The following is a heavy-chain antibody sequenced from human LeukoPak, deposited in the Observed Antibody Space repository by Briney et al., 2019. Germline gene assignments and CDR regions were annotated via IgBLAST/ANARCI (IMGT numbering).Heavy chain of an antibody. D-gene: IGHD1-26*01. V-gene: IGHV3-48*04. J-gene: IGHJ4*02. CDR2: ISSSSSTI. CDR1: GFTFSSYS. Sequence: GGSLRLSCAASGFTFSSYSMNWVRQAPGKGLEWGSFISSSSSTIYCADSVKGRFTISRDNAKNSLYLQMNSLRAEDTAVYYCARDRGGSYSAIDYWGQGTLVTVSS. CDR3: ARDRGGSYSAIDY.